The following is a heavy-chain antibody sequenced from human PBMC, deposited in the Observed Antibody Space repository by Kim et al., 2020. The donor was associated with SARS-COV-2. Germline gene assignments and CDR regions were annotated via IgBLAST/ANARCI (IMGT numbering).Heavy chain of an antibody. CDR3: ARHLPGVSGYSHFQH. V-gene: IGHV4-59*08. D-gene: IGHD2-15*01. CDR1: GGSISSYY. CDR2: IYYSGST. J-gene: IGHJ1*01. Sequence: SETLSLTCTVSGGSISSYYWSWIRQPPGKGLEWIGYIYYSGSTNYNPSLKSRVTISVDTSKNQFSLKLSSVTAADTAVYYCARHLPGVSGYSHFQHWGQGTLVTVSS.